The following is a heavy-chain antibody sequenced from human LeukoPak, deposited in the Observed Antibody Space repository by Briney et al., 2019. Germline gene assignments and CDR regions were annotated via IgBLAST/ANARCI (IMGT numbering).Heavy chain of an antibody. CDR1: GYTFTSYD. CDR2: MNPNSDNT. CDR3: ARGDTAMVTRSPFDY. V-gene: IGHV1-8*01. Sequence: ASVKVSCKASGYTFTSYDINWVRQATGQGLEWMGWMNPNSDNTGYAQKFQGRATMTRNTSISTAYMELSSVTAADTAVYYCARGDTAMVTRSPFDYWGQGTLVTVSS. D-gene: IGHD5-18*01. J-gene: IGHJ4*02.